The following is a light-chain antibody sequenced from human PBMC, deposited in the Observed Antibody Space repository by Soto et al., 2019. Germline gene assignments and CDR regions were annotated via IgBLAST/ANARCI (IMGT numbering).Light chain of an antibody. CDR1: QRISSW. J-gene: IGKJ4*01. V-gene: IGKV1-5*01. Sequence: GDRVTITCRASQRISSWLAWYQQKPGKAPKLLIYDASSLQSGVPSRFSGSGSGTEFTLTISSLQPDDFAVYYCQQLNSFPLTFGGGTKVDIK. CDR2: DAS. CDR3: QQLNSFPLT.